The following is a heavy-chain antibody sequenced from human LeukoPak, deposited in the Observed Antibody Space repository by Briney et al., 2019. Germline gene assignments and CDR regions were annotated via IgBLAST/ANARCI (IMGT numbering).Heavy chain of an antibody. CDR2: INWNGGST. CDR3: AKRVGGSYFRYDDAFDI. D-gene: IGHD1-26*01. V-gene: IGHV3-20*04. Sequence: GGSLRLSCAASEFTFDDYGMSWVRHAPGKGLEWVSGINWNGGSTGYADSVKGRFTISRDNAKNSLYLQMNSLRAEDTAVHYCAKRVGGSYFRYDDAFDIWGQGTMVTVSS. CDR1: EFTFDDYG. J-gene: IGHJ3*02.